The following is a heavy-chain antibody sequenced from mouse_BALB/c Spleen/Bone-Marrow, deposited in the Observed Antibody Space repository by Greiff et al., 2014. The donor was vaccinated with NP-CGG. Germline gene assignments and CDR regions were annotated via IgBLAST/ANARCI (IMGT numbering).Heavy chain of an antibody. CDR3: ARWEDDAIDY. Sequence: VQLQQSGAELVKPGASVKLSCTASGFNIKDTYMHWVKQRPEQGLEWIGRIDPANGNTKYDPKFQGKATITADTSSNTAYLQLSSLTSEDTAVYYSARWEDDAIDYWGQGTSVTVSS. V-gene: IGHV14-3*02. CDR1: GFNIKDTY. CDR2: IDPANGNT. D-gene: IGHD4-1*01. J-gene: IGHJ4*01.